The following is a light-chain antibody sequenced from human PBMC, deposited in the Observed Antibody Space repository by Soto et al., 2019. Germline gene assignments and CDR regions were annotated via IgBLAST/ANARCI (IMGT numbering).Light chain of an antibody. Sequence: IVLTQSPGTMSLSPGERVILSCRASQSVTSSFLAWYQQKPGQAPRLLIYGASSRATGIPDRFSGSGSGSAFTLTISRLEPEDFAVYYCQQYGNSQATFGPGTKVEIK. V-gene: IGKV3-20*01. CDR3: QQYGNSQAT. CDR1: QSVTSSF. CDR2: GAS. J-gene: IGKJ3*01.